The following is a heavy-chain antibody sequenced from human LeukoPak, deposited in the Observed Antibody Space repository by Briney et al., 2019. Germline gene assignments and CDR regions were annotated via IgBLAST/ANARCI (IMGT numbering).Heavy chain of an antibody. V-gene: IGHV1-69*05. CDR2: IIPIFGTG. CDR3: AREDYSSGYYAFEM. J-gene: IGHJ3*02. D-gene: IGHD5-12*01. CDR1: GGTFHSYV. Sequence: VKVSCKASGGTFHSYVINWVRQAPGQGLEWMGQIIPIFGTGSNAQKFQGRVTITTDESTAYMELSSLTSEDTAVYYCAREDYSSGYYAFEMWGQGTMVTVSS.